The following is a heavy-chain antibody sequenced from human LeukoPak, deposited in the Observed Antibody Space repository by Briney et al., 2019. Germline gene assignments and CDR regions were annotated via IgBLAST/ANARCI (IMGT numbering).Heavy chain of an antibody. CDR1: GGSISSSSYY. V-gene: IGHV4-39*01. Sequence: KPSETLSLTCTVSGGSISSSSYYWGWIRQPPGKGLEWIGSIYYSGSTYYNPSLKSRVTISVDTSKNQFSLKLSSVTAADTAVYYCARRFYQISWGQGTLVTVSS. J-gene: IGHJ4*02. CDR2: IYYSGST. D-gene: IGHD2-2*01. CDR3: ARRFYQIS.